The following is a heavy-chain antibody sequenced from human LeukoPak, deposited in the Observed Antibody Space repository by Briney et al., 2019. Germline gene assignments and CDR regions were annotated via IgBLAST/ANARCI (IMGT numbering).Heavy chain of an antibody. CDR1: GFTFSTYA. D-gene: IGHD3-22*01. V-gene: IGHV3-23*01. Sequence: GGSLRLSCAASGFTFSTYAMSWVRQAPGKGLEWVLALTNSGGSGGVTYYADSVKGRFIISRDNSKSTLYLQLSSLRAEDTAVYYCAKAMSTDHYDSRGFYRVDFDSWGQGTLVTVSS. J-gene: IGHJ4*02. CDR2: LTNSGGSGGVT. CDR3: AKAMSTDHYDSRGFYRVDFDS.